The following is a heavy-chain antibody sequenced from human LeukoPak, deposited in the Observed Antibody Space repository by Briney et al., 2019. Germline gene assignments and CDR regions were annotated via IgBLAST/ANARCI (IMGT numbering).Heavy chain of an antibody. CDR1: GFTFSNYW. J-gene: IGHJ6*03. Sequence: GGSLRLSCAASGFTFSNYWMSWVRQAPGKGLEWVGRIKSKTDGGTTDYAAPVKGRFTISRDDSKNTLYLQMNSLKTEDTAVYYCTTDLFFPPITKNYYYYMDVWGKGTTVTISS. V-gene: IGHV3-15*01. CDR2: IKSKTDGGTT. CDR3: TTDLFFPPITKNYYYYMDV. D-gene: IGHD3-10*01.